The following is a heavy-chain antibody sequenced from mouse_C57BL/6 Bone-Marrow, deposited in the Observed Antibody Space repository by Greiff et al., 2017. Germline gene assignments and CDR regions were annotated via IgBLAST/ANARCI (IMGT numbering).Heavy chain of an antibody. CDR2: IYPGDGDT. Sequence: VQLQQSGPELVKPGASVKISCKASGYAFSSSWMNWVKQRPGKCLEWIGRIYPGDGDTNYNGKFKGKATLTADKSSSTAYMQLSSLTSEDSAVYFCARYYYSNYNYAMDYWGQGTSVTVSS. D-gene: IGHD2-5*01. CDR3: ARYYYSNYNYAMDY. V-gene: IGHV1-82*01. CDR1: GYAFSSSW. J-gene: IGHJ4*01.